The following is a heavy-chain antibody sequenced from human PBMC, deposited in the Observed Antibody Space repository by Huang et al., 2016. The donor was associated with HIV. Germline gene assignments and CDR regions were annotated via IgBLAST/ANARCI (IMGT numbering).Heavy chain of an antibody. Sequence: QVQLVQSGSELKKPGASVKVSCKASGYTFTNYGVHWVRQAPGQGLEWMGLINTDTGKPRYAQGLTWRFVFSLVTSVNTAYLQISSLKAADSAIYYCVRVRRVMDTYCVADCSTLEAFDIWGQGTVVTVSA. V-gene: IGHV7-4-1*02. CDR2: INTDTGKP. D-gene: IGHD2-21*02. J-gene: IGHJ3*02. CDR3: VRVRRVMDTYCVADCSTLEAFDI. CDR1: GYTFTNYG.